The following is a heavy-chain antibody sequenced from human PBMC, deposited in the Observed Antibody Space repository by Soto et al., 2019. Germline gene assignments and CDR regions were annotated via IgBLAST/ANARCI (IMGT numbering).Heavy chain of an antibody. CDR2: INHSGST. Sequence: SETLSLTCAVYGGSFSGYYWSWIRQPPGKGLEWIGEINHSGSTNYNPSLKGRVTISVDTSKNQFSLKLSSVTAADTAVYYCARAGARDLDYWGQGTLVTVSS. J-gene: IGHJ4*02. V-gene: IGHV4-34*01. CDR3: ARAGARDLDY. D-gene: IGHD6-6*01. CDR1: GGSFSGYY.